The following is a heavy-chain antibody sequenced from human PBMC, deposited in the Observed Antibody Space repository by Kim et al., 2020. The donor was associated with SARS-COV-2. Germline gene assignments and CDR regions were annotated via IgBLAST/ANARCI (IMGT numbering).Heavy chain of an antibody. D-gene: IGHD3-9*01. J-gene: IGHJ6*02. CDR3: AREEDHDILTGYYRGYYYYGMDV. V-gene: IGHV1-46*01. CDR1: GYTFTSYY. Sequence: ASVKVSCKASGYTFTSYYMHWVRQAPGQGLEWMGIINPSGGSTSYAQKFQGRVTMTRDTSTSTVYMELSSLRSEDTAVYYCAREEDHDILTGYYRGYYYYGMDVWGQGTTVTVSS. CDR2: INPSGGST.